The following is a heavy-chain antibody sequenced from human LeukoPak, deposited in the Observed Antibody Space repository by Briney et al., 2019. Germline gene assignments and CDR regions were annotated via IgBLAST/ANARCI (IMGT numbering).Heavy chain of an antibody. CDR2: IYYSEST. CDR3: ARDQLYCSSSSCRNLGWFDP. V-gene: IGHV4-59*12. D-gene: IGHD2-2*01. J-gene: IGHJ5*02. CDR1: GGSINDYY. Sequence: SETLSLTCTVSGGSINDYYWAWIRQPPGKGLEWIGYIYYSESTNYNPSLKSPVTISIDTSKNQFSLRLISVTAADTAVYYCARDQLYCSSSSCRNLGWFDPWGQGTLVTVSS.